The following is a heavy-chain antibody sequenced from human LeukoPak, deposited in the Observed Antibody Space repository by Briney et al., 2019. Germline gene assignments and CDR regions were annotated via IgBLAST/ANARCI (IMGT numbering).Heavy chain of an antibody. Sequence: PSETLSLTCAVYGGSFSGYYWSWIRQPPGKVLEWIGEINHSGSTNYNPSLKSRVTISVDTSKNQFSLKLSSVTAADTAVYYCARAQGHYYYYMDVWGKGTTVTVSS. J-gene: IGHJ6*03. CDR1: GGSFSGYY. CDR3: ARAQGHYYYYMDV. V-gene: IGHV4-34*01. CDR2: INHSGST.